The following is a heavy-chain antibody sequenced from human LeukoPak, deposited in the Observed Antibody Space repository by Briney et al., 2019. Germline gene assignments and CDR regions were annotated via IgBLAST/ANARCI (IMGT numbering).Heavy chain of an antibody. CDR3: TREGVHSPDGSGYHRDAFDI. Sequence: SVKVSCKASGGSFNSYVITWVRQAPGQGLEWMGRIIPILNVANFAQKFQGRVTITADKSTNTAHMELSSLRSEDTAVYYCTREGVHSPDGSGYHRDAFDIWGQGTVVTVSS. V-gene: IGHV1-69*04. D-gene: IGHD3-22*01. CDR2: IIPILNVA. J-gene: IGHJ3*02. CDR1: GGSFNSYV.